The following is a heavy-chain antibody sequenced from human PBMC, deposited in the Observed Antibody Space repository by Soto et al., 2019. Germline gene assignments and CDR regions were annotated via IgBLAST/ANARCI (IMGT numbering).Heavy chain of an antibody. Sequence: PSESLSLTCTVSGSISSGEHYGSWIRQPPGKGLEWIGYIYYSGTTYYNPSLKSRVTISIDTSKNQFSLNLNSVTAADTAMYYCARVWSGYYKFDYWGLGTLVTVSS. D-gene: IGHD3-3*01. V-gene: IGHV4-30-4*01. CDR3: ARVWSGYYKFDY. CDR1: GSISSGEHY. J-gene: IGHJ4*02. CDR2: IYYSGTT.